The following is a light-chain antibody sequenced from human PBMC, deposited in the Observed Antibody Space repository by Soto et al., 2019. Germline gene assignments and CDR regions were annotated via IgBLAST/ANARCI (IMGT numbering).Light chain of an antibody. CDR1: SSDVGSYNL. Sequence: QSVLTQPASVSGSPGQSITISCTGTSSDVGSYNLVSWYQQHPGKAPKLIIYKDSKRPSGVSNRFSGSKSGNTASLTISGLQTEDEADYYCCSYADSSTYVFGTGTKVTVL. J-gene: IGLJ1*01. CDR3: CSYADSSTYV. CDR2: KDS. V-gene: IGLV2-23*01.